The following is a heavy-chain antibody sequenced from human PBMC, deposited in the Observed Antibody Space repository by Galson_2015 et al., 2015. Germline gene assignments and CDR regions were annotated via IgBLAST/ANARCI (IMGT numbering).Heavy chain of an antibody. D-gene: IGHD2-2*02. Sequence: SLRLSCAASGFTFSSYGMHWVRQAPGKGLEWVAVIWYDGSNKYYADSVKGRFTISRDNSKNTLYLQMNSLRAEDTAVYYCARSTGYCSSTSCYTDWVFDYWGQGTLVTVSS. V-gene: IGHV3-33*01. CDR2: IWYDGSNK. CDR3: ARSTGYCSSTSCYTDWVFDY. CDR1: GFTFSSYG. J-gene: IGHJ4*02.